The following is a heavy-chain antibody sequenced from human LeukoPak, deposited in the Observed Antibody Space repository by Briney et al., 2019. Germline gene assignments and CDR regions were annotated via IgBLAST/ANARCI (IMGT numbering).Heavy chain of an antibody. CDR2: MNPNSGNT. CDR3: ARGGQNYYDSSGYFD. V-gene: IGHV1-8*01. Sequence: ASVKVSCKASGYTFTSYDINWVRQATGQGLEWMGWMNPNSGNTGYAQKFRGRVTMTRNTSISTAYMELSSLRSEDTAVYYCARGGQNYYDSSGYFDWGQGTLVTVSS. J-gene: IGHJ4*02. CDR1: GYTFTSYD. D-gene: IGHD3-22*01.